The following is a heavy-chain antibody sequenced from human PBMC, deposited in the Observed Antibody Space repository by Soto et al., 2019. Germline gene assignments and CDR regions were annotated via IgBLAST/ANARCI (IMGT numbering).Heavy chain of an antibody. V-gene: IGHV3-23*01. Sequence: EVQLFESGGGLEQPGGSLRLSCAVSGFTVSSFAMTWVRQAPGKGLEWVSGISGDGISTYYTDSVKGRFTISRDNSKNTLYLQMNSLRVEDTAVYFCAREVCRTVTTDAGDHYYSDGMDVWGQGTTVTVSS. CDR3: AREVCRTVTTDAGDHYYSDGMDV. CDR1: GFTVSSFA. J-gene: IGHJ6*02. CDR2: ISGDGIST. D-gene: IGHD4-17*01.